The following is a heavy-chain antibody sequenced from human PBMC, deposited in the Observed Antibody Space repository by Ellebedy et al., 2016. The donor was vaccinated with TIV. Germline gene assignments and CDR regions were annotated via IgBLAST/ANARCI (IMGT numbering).Heavy chain of an antibody. CDR1: GFTFSNYA. V-gene: IGHV3-23*01. CDR2: ISGSGVST. D-gene: IGHD5-18*01. J-gene: IGHJ4*02. CDR3: AKSVDTAMVYFDY. Sequence: GGSLRLSCAASGFTFSNYAMSWVRQAPGKGLEWVSSISGSGVSTFYAGSVKGRFTISRDNSKHTLSMQMNSLRAEDTAVYYCAKSVDTAMVYFDYWGQGTLVTVSS.